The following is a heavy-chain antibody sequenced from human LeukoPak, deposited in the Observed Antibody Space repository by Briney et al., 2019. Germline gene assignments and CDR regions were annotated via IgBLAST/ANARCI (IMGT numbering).Heavy chain of an antibody. J-gene: IGHJ4*02. V-gene: IGHV5-51*01. CDR3: ASEYCSGGNCYFDY. CDR2: IFPGDSDT. D-gene: IGHD2-15*01. Sequence: GESLKISCKGSEXSFATYWIGWVRQLPGQGLEWMGIIFPGDSDTRYSPSFQGQVTISADKSISTAYLQWSSLKASDTAIYYCASEYCSGGNCYFDYWGQGTLVTVSS. CDR1: EXSFATYW.